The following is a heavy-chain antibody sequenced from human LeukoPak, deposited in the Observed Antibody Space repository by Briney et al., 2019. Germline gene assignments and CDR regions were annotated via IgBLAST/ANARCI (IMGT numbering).Heavy chain of an antibody. CDR3: AKSRYFDWLLPNFDY. D-gene: IGHD3-9*01. CDR1: GFTFSSYA. CDR2: ISSSGDST. Sequence: GGSLRLSCAASGFTFSSYAMSWVRQAPGMRLEWVSTISSSGDSTNYADSVEGRFTISRDNSKNTLYLQMNSLRADDTALYYCAKSRYFDWLLPNFDYWGQGTLVTVSS. J-gene: IGHJ4*02. V-gene: IGHV3-23*01.